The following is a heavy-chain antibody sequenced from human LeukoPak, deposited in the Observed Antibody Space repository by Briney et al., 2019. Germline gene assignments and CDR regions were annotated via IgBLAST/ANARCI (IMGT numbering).Heavy chain of an antibody. V-gene: IGHV3-7*01. CDR2: IKPDGSQK. CDR3: AHISL. CDR1: GFIFIDYW. D-gene: IGHD2-21*01. Sequence: AESLTLSCEASGFIFIDYWLSWIRQPPGKGLEWVAKIKPDGSQKYYVDSVSGRFTLSRDNAKHSVYLQINSLIAEDTAVYYCAHISLWGEGRKVTVSS. J-gene: IGHJ3*01.